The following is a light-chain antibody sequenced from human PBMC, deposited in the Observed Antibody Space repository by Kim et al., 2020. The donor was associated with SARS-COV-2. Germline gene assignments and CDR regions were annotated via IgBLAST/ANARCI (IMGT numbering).Light chain of an antibody. CDR1: QSVSNY. CDR2: DAS. CDR3: QQGGNWPLT. Sequence: IVLTQSPTLSLSPGERATLSCRASQSVSNYLAWYQHKPGQGPRLLIYDASNRATCIPARFSGSGSGTDFTLTISSLEPEDFAVYYCQQGGNWPLTFGGGTKVEIK. V-gene: IGKV3-11*01. J-gene: IGKJ4*01.